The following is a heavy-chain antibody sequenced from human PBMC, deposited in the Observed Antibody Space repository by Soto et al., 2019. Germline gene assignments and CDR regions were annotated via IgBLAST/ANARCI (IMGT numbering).Heavy chain of an antibody. CDR1: GFSLSNARMG. CDR3: TRISRSSSWYYYYGMDV. J-gene: IGHJ6*02. Sequence: QVTLKESGPVLVKPTETLTLTCTFSGFSLSNARMGVSWIRQPPGQALEWLAHIFSNDEKSYSTSLESRLTISKDTTKSQVVLTMTNMDPVDTATYYCTRISRSSSWYYYYGMDVWGQGTTVTVSS. V-gene: IGHV2-26*01. CDR2: IFSNDEK. D-gene: IGHD2-2*01.